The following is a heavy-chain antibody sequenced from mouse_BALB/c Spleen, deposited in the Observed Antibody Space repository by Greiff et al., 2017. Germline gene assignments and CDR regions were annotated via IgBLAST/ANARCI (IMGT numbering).Heavy chain of an antibody. J-gene: IGHJ4*01. CDR2: INSNGGST. CDR3: ARRGNPYAMDY. V-gene: IGHV5-6-2*01. D-gene: IGHD2-1*01. CDR1: GFTFSSYY. Sequence: EVQVVESGGGLVKLGGSLKLSCAASGFTFSSYYMSWVRQTPEKRLELVAAINSNGGSTYYPDTVKGRFTISRDNAKNTLYLQMSSLKSEDTALYYCARRGNPYAMDYWGQGTSVNVSS.